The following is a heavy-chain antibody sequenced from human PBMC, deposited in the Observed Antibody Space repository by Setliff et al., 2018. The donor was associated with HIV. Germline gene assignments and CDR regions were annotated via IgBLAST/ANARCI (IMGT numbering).Heavy chain of an antibody. Sequence: ASVKVSCKTSGYTFSDYFGHWVRQAPGQSLEWMGWINVGNGDTKYSQDLQGRITITRDTSANTAYMELSRLRSDDTAVYFCATRDFWNGIYGYFFDLWGQGTLVTVSS. V-gene: IGHV1-3*01. CDR1: GYTFSDYF. CDR3: ATRDFWNGIYGYFFDL. D-gene: IGHD3-3*01. J-gene: IGHJ4*02. CDR2: INVGNGDT.